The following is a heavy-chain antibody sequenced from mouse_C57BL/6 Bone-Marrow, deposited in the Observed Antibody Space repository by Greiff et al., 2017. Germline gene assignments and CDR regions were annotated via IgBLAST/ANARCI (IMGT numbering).Heavy chain of an antibody. Sequence: VQLQQPGAELVRPGTSVKLSCKASGYTFTSYWMHWVKQRPGQGLEWIGVIDPSDSYTNYNQKFKGKATLTVDTSSSTAYMQLSSLTSEDSAVYYCANDLHFDYWGQGTTLTVSS. CDR1: GYTFTSYW. CDR2: IDPSDSYT. CDR3: ANDLHFDY. J-gene: IGHJ2*01. V-gene: IGHV1-59*01. D-gene: IGHD2-3*01.